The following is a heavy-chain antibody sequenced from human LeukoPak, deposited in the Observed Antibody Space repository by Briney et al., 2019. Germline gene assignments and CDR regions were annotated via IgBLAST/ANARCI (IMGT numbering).Heavy chain of an antibody. CDR3: ARDTEAVWGSYLTPAFDY. Sequence: GGSLRLSCAASGFTFSSYWMSWVRQAPGKGLEWVANIRQDGSEKYYVDSVKGRFTISRDNAKNSLYLQMNSLRAEDTAVYYCARDTEAVWGSYLTPAFDYWGQGTLVTVSS. CDR1: GFTFSSYW. V-gene: IGHV3-7*01. CDR2: IRQDGSEK. D-gene: IGHD3-16*02. J-gene: IGHJ4*02.